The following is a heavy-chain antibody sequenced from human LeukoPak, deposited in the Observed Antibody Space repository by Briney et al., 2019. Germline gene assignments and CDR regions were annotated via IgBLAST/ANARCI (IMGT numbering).Heavy chain of an antibody. V-gene: IGHV3-15*01. J-gene: IGHJ4*02. CDR3: TTEPYDFWSGYLFDY. D-gene: IGHD3-3*01. CDR1: GFTFSNAW. CDR2: IKGKTDGGTT. Sequence: GGSLRLSCAASGFTFSNAWMSWVRQAPGKGLEWVGRIKGKTDGGTTDYAAPVKGRFTISRDDSKNTLYLQMNSLKTEDTAVYYCTTEPYDFWSGYLFDYWGQGTLVTVSS.